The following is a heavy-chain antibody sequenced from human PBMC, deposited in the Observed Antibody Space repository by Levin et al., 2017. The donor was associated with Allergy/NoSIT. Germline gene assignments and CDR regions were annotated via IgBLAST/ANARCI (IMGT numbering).Heavy chain of an antibody. V-gene: IGHV3-49*04. D-gene: IGHD2-8*01. CDR3: TREEMVYAIRGRAFDI. Sequence: GESLKISCTASGFTFGDYAMSWVRQAPGKGLEWVGFIRSKAYGGTTEYAASVKGRFTISRDDSKSIAYLQMNSLKTEDTAVYYCTREEMVYAIRGRAFDIWGQGTMVTVSS. J-gene: IGHJ3*02. CDR2: IRSKAYGGTT. CDR1: GFTFGDYA.